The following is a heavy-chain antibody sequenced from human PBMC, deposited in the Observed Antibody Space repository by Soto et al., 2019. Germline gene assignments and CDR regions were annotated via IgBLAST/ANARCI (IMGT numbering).Heavy chain of an antibody. V-gene: IGHV1-3*01. CDR2: INAGNGNT. Sequence: QVQLVQSGAEVKKPAASVKVSCKASGYTFTSYAMHWVRQAPGQRLEWMGWINAGNGNTKYSQKFQGRVTITRDTSASTAYMELSSLRSEDTAVYYCARGRIAATIDYWGQGTLVTVSS. D-gene: IGHD6-13*01. J-gene: IGHJ4*02. CDR1: GYTFTSYA. CDR3: ARGRIAATIDY.